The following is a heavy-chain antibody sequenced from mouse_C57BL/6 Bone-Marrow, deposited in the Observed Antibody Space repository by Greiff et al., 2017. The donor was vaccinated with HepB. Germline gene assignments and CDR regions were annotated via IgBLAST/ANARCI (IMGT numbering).Heavy chain of an antibody. CDR1: GYTFTDYY. D-gene: IGHD1-1*01. CDR3: ARLGSSYGWFAY. J-gene: IGHJ3*01. V-gene: IGHV1-19*01. CDR2: INPYNGGT. Sequence: VQLKESGPVLVKPGASVKMSCKASGYTFTDYYMNWVKQSHGKSLEWIGVINPYNGGTSYNQKFKGKATLTVDKSSSTAYMQLSSLTSEDSAVYYCARLGSSYGWFAYWGQGTLVTVSA.